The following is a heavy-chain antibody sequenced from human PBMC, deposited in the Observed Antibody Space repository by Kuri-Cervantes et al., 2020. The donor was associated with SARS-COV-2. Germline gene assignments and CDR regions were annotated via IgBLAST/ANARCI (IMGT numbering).Heavy chain of an antibody. CDR2: IYSGGST. J-gene: IGHJ5*02. D-gene: IGHD1-26*01. Sequence: GGSLRLSCAASGFTVSSNYMSWVRQAPGKGLEWVSVIYSGGSTYYADSVKGRFTISRDNSKNTLYLQMNSLRAEDTAVYYCARAGGGSYYGWFDPWGQGTLVTVSS. CDR1: GFTVSSNY. CDR3: ARAGGGSYYGWFDP. V-gene: IGHV3-53*01.